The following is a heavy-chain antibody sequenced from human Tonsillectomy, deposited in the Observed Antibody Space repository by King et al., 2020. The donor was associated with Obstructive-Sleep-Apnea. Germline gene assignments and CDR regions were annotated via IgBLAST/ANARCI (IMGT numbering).Heavy chain of an antibody. CDR3: ARHSRPTGIAGY. D-gene: IGHD1-1*01. V-gene: IGHV4-59*08. CDR1: GGSISSYY. Sequence: VQLQESGPGLVKPSETLSLTCTVSGGSISSYYWSWIRQPPGKGLEGIGYIYNSETTKYNPSLKSRFTLSAAPSNNQFSLKLSSVTAADTAVYYCARHSRPTGIAGYWGQGTLVTVSS. CDR2: IYNSETT. J-gene: IGHJ4*02.